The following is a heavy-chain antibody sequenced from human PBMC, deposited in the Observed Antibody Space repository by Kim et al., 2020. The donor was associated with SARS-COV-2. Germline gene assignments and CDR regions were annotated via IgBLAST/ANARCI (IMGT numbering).Heavy chain of an antibody. J-gene: IGHJ6*02. CDR2: DGGTT. V-gene: IGHV3-15*01. CDR3: TTDRFV. Sequence: DGGTTDYTAPVKGRVTIARDDSLNMLYLQMNSLKTEDTAVYYCTTDRFVWGQGTTVTVSS.